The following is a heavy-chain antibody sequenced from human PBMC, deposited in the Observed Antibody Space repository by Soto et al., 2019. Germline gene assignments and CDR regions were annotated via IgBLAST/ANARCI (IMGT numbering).Heavy chain of an antibody. Sequence: QVQLVESGGGVVQPGRSLRLSCAASGFTFSSYAMHWVRQAPGKGLEWVAVISYDGSNKYYADSVKGRFTISRDYSKNTLYLQMNSLRAEDTAVYYCARSYGSGRRATFDIWGQGTMVTVSS. CDR3: ARSYGSGRRATFDI. V-gene: IGHV3-30-3*01. CDR1: GFTFSSYA. J-gene: IGHJ3*02. D-gene: IGHD3-10*01. CDR2: ISYDGSNK.